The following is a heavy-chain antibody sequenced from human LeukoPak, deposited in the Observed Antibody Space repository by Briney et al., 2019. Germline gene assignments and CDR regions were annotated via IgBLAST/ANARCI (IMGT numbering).Heavy chain of an antibody. Sequence: MASETLSLTCTVSGGSISSGGYYWSWIRQHPGKGLEWIGYIYYSGSTNYNPSLKSRVTISVDTSKNQFSLKLSSVTAADTAVYYCARVGSSGSDFDYWGQGTLVTVSS. CDR3: ARVGSSGSDFDY. CDR2: IYYSGST. V-gene: IGHV4-61*08. CDR1: GGSISSGGYY. J-gene: IGHJ4*02. D-gene: IGHD6-19*01.